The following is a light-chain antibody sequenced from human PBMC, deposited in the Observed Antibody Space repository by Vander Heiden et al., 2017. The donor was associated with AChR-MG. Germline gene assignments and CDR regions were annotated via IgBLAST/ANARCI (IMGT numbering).Light chain of an antibody. CDR3: QQYGSSPWT. CDR1: QSVSSVY. CDR2: GTS. J-gene: IGKJ1*01. V-gene: IGKV3-20*01. Sequence: EIVLTQSPGTLSLSPGERATLSCRASQSVSSVYLAWYQQKPGQAPRLLIYGTSSRATGIRDRFSGSGSATDFTLTISRLEPEDFAVYYCQQYGSSPWTLGQGTKVEIK.